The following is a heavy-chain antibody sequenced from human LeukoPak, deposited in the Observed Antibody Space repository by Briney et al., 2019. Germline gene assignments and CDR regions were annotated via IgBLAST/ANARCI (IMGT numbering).Heavy chain of an antibody. J-gene: IGHJ4*02. V-gene: IGHV3-30-3*01. CDR1: GFTFSSYA. CDR2: ISYDGSNK. Sequence: GGSLRLSCAVSGFTFSSYAMHWVRQAPGKGLEWVAVISYDGSNKYYADSVKGRFTISRDNSKNTLYLQMNSLRAEDTAVYYCARVGSGYSSSWYGVPNYFDYWGQGTLVTVSS. D-gene: IGHD6-13*01. CDR3: ARVGSGYSSSWYGVPNYFDY.